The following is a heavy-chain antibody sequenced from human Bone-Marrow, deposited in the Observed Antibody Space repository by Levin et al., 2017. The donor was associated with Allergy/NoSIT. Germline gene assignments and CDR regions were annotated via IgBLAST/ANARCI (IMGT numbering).Heavy chain of an antibody. CDR1: GGSISSSNYY. D-gene: IGHD2-21*01. Sequence: SQTLSLTCTVSGGSISSSNYYWGWIRQPPGKGLEWIASIYYSGITDNNPSLKSRVTLSVDTHKNQFSLKVSPVTAADTAVYYCAREPRQCVGGSCYARWFDAWGQGTLVTVSS. J-gene: IGHJ5*02. V-gene: IGHV4-39*07. CDR2: IYYSGIT. CDR3: AREPRQCVGGSCYARWFDA.